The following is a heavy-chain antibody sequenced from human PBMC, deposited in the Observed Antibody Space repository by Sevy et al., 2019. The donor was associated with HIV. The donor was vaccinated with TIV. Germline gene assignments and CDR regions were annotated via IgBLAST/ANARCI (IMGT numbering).Heavy chain of an antibody. Sequence: GGSLRLSCAASGFTFSSYGMHWVRQAPGKGLEWVAVISYDGSNKYYADSVKGRFTISRDNSKNTLYLQMNSLRAEDTAVYYCAKVNYGSADYGMDVWGQGTTVTVSS. CDR3: AKVNYGSADYGMDV. CDR1: GFTFSSYG. J-gene: IGHJ6*02. D-gene: IGHD3-10*01. CDR2: ISYDGSNK. V-gene: IGHV3-30*18.